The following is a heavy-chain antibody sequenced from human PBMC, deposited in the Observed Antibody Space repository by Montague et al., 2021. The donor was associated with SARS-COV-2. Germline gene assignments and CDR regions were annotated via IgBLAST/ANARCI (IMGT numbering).Heavy chain of an antibody. CDR1: GNSMSNSRYF. V-gene: IGHV4-39*01. D-gene: IGHD6-19*01. Sequence: SETLSLTCYVSGNSMSNSRYFWGWIRQPPRKGLEWIGSFYFGGKFFYNSSLESRVTISVDTSKNQFSLQLSSVTASDTAVYYCARHSGGSEVAGLDYWGQGILVTVSS. CDR2: FYFGGKF. CDR3: ARHSGGSEVAGLDY. J-gene: IGHJ4*02.